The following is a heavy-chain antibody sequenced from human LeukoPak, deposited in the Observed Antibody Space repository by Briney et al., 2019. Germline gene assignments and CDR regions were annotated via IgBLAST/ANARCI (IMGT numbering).Heavy chain of an antibody. V-gene: IGHV4-38-2*02. CDR2: IYHSGST. CDR3: ARGDNWNYGRRGFLFDY. J-gene: IGHJ4*02. Sequence: PSETLSLTCTVSGYSISSGYYWGWIRQPPGKGLEWIGSIYHSGSTYYNPSLKSRVTISVDTSKNQFSLKPSSVTAADTAVYYCARGDNWNYGRRGFLFDYWGQGTLVTVSS. D-gene: IGHD1-7*01. CDR1: GYSISSGYY.